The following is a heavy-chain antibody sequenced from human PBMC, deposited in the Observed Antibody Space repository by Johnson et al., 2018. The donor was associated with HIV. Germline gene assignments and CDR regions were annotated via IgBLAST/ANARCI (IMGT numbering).Heavy chain of an antibody. J-gene: IGHJ3*02. CDR3: ARPPAYLYKAAFSI. V-gene: IGHV3-7*05. CDR2: INQDGSET. D-gene: IGHD3-16*02. CDR1: GFTFDNFW. Sequence: VQLVESGGGVVRPGGSLRLSCAASGFTFDNFWMAWVRQAPGKGLEWVANINQDGSETYYVGSVKGRFTISRDNAKNSLFLQMDSLRAEDTAVYFCARPPAYLYKAAFSIWGQGTMVTVSS.